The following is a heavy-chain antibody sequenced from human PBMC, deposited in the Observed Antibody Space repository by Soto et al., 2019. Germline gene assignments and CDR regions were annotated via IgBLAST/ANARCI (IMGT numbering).Heavy chain of an antibody. V-gene: IGHV1-18*01. J-gene: IGHJ4*02. CDR3: ARERGGYSYGDY. CDR2: FNTYNGTT. D-gene: IGHD5-18*01. CDR1: GYTFSSYG. Sequence: QVQLVQSGAEVKKPGASVKVSCKASGYTFSSYGITWVRQAPGQRLEWMGWFNTYNGTTNYAQKLQGRVTMTTDTSTSTAYMELRSLRSADTAVYYCARERGGYSYGDYWGQGARDTVSS.